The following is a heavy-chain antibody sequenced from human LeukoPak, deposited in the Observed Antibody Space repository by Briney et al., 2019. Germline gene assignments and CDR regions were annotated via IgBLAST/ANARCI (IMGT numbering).Heavy chain of an antibody. Sequence: SETLSLTCTVSGGSISSYYRSWIRQPAGKGLEWIGRIYTSGSTNYNPSLKSRVTMSVDTSKNQFSLKLSSVTAADTAVYYCARDPINYDSSGYYYASGAFDIWGQGTMVTVSS. V-gene: IGHV4-4*07. CDR1: GGSISSYY. D-gene: IGHD3-22*01. CDR3: ARDPINYDSSGYYYASGAFDI. CDR2: IYTSGST. J-gene: IGHJ3*02.